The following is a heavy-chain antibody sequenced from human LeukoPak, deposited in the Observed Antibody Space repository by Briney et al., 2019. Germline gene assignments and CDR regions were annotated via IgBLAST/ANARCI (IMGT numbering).Heavy chain of an antibody. D-gene: IGHD5-24*01. CDR3: AREIGPIQLHLWGSAFDY. CDR2: INPGGRST. CDR1: GYTFTNYY. V-gene: IGHV1-46*01. J-gene: IGHJ4*02. Sequence: ASVKVSCKASGYTFTNYYIHWGRQAPGQGLEWMGIINPGGRSTSYAQKFQGRVTMTRDTSTSTVYMELSSLRSEDTAVYYCAREIGPIQLHLWGSAFDYWGQGTLVTVSS.